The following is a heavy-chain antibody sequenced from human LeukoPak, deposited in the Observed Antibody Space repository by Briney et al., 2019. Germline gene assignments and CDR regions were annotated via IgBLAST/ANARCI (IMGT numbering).Heavy chain of an antibody. D-gene: IGHD7-27*01. Sequence: GGSLRLSCAASGFTFSTYGMHWVRQAPGKGLEWVAVVSFDSNNIYYADSVKGRFTISRDNSKNTLYLQMNSLRGEDTAVYYCAKAHLPRHEPGNFYSDYWGQGTLVTVSS. J-gene: IGHJ4*02. CDR1: GFTFSTYG. CDR3: AKAHLPRHEPGNFYSDY. V-gene: IGHV3-30*18. CDR2: VSFDSNNI.